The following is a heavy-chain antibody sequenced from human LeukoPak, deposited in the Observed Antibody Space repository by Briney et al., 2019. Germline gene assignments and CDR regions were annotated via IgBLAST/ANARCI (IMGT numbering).Heavy chain of an antibody. D-gene: IGHD6-19*01. CDR3: AKDGRDIAVAGFSLGS. CDR1: GFTFSSYA. J-gene: IGHJ5*02. CDR2: ISGSGGST. V-gene: IGHV3-23*01. Sequence: PGGSLRLSCAASGFTFSSYAMSWVRQAPGKGLEWVSSISGSGGSTYYADSVKGRFTISRDNSKNTLYLQMNSLRAEDTAVYYCAKDGRDIAVAGFSLGSWGQGSLVTVSS.